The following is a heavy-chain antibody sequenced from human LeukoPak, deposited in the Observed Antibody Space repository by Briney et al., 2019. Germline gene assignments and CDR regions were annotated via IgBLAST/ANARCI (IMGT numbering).Heavy chain of an antibody. Sequence: GGSLRLSCAASGFTFDDYAMHWVRPAPGKGLEWVSGLSWNSDSIGYADSVKGRFTISRDNAKNSLYLQMSSLRAEDTALYYCAKEYSSTSPDAFDIGGQGTRDTV. CDR1: GFTFDDYA. CDR2: LSWNSDSI. D-gene: IGHD2-2*01. V-gene: IGHV3-9*01. J-gene: IGHJ3*02. CDR3: AKEYSSTSPDAFDI.